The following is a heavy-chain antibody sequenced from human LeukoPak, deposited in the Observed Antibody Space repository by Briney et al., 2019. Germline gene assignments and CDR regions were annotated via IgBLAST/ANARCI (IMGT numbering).Heavy chain of an antibody. J-gene: IGHJ4*02. CDR3: ARGLVAVAGRGGYGY. Sequence: SETLSLTCAVYGGSFSGYYWSWIRQPPGKGLEWIGEINHSGSTNYNPSLKSRVTISVDTSKNQFSLKLSSVTAADTAVYYCARGLVAVAGRGGYGYRGQGTLVTVSS. V-gene: IGHV4-34*01. D-gene: IGHD6-19*01. CDR2: INHSGST. CDR1: GGSFSGYY.